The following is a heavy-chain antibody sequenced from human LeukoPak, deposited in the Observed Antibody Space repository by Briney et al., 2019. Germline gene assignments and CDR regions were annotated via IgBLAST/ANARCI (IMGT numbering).Heavy chain of an antibody. D-gene: IGHD3-22*01. CDR3: ARTVTMIVVVPNWFDP. J-gene: IGHJ5*02. Sequence: GGSLRLSCAATGFTFSKSWMTWVRQAPGKGLEWVANIEPDGSEKYYVDSVKGRFTISRDNAKNSLYLQMRSLRAEDTAVYYCARTVTMIVVVPNWFDPWGQGTLVTVSS. V-gene: IGHV3-7*01. CDR2: IEPDGSEK. CDR1: GFTFSKSW.